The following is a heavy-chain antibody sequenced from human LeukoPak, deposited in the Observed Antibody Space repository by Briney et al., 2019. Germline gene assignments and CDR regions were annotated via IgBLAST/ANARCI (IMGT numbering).Heavy chain of an antibody. CDR1: GYTFTSYY. CDR3: ARGLVYSVASSSWHERFDP. CDR2: INPSGGST. V-gene: IGHV1-46*01. D-gene: IGHD6-13*01. Sequence: ASVKVSCKASGYTFTSYYMHWVRQAPGQGLEWMGIINPSGGSTSYAQKFQGRVTMTRDMSTSTAYMELSSLRSEDTAVYYCARGLVYSVASSSWHERFDPWGQGTLVTVSS. J-gene: IGHJ5*02.